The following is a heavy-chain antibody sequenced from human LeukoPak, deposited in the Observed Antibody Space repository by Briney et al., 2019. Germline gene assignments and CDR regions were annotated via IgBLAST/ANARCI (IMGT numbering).Heavy chain of an antibody. CDR1: GGSISSGDYY. J-gene: IGHJ6*03. Sequence: SETLSLTCTVSGGSISSGDYYWSWIRPPPGKGLEWIGSIYYSGSTYSNPFLKRRVTISVDTSKNQFSLKLSPVTAAATAVYYLAGGDGYSSSFYYSYYMDGWGKRTTVTVSS. D-gene: IGHD6-6*01. CDR2: IYYSGST. CDR3: AGGDGYSSSFYYSYYMDG. V-gene: IGHV4-30-4*01.